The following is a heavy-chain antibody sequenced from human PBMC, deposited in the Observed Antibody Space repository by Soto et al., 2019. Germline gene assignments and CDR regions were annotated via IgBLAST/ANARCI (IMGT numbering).Heavy chain of an antibody. CDR2: ISAYNGNT. CDR1: GYTFTSYG. V-gene: IGHV1-18*01. Sequence: ASVKVSCKASGYTFTSYGISWVRQAPGQGLEWMGWISAYNGNTNYAQKLQGRVTMTTDTSTSTAYMELRSLRSDDTAVYYCARDPPSRLRFLEWFNTVTYYYYMDVWGKGTTVTVSS. D-gene: IGHD3-3*01. CDR3: ARDPPSRLRFLEWFNTVTYYYYMDV. J-gene: IGHJ6*03.